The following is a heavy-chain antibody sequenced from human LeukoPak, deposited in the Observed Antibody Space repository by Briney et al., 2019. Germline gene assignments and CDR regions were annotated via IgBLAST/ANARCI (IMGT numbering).Heavy chain of an antibody. CDR2: INHSGST. J-gene: IGHJ6*02. Sequence: PSETLSLTCAVYGGSFSGYYWSWIRQPPGKGLEWIGEINHSGSTNYNPSLKSRVTISVDTSKNQFSLKLSSVTAADTAVYYCARHLYDRSGHTWDYHYYVMDVWGQGTTVTVSS. CDR1: GGSFSGYY. D-gene: IGHD3-22*01. V-gene: IGHV4-34*01. CDR3: ARHLYDRSGHTWDYHYYVMDV.